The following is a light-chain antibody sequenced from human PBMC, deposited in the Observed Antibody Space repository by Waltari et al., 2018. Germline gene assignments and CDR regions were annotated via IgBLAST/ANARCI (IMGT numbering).Light chain of an antibody. CDR2: KVS. V-gene: IGKV2-30*01. CDR1: QSLLSSDGNTY. CDR3: MQGTHWPPLT. J-gene: IGKJ4*01. Sequence: DVVMTQTPLYLAVPPGQSASISFRSSQSLLSSDGNTYVSWFHQRPGQSPRRLFYKVSFRDSGVPDRITSSGSDTDFSLEISRVEAEDVGHYYCMQGTHWPPLTFGGGTKVEI.